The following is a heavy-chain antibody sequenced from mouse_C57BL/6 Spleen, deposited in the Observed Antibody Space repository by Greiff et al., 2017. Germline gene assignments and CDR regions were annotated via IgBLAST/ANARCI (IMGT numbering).Heavy chain of an antibody. J-gene: IGHJ4*01. CDR3: AIIYCGSYGAMDY. CDR2: IDPEDGEP. Sequence: EVQLQQSGAELVKPGASVKLSCTASGFNINDYYMHWVKQRPEQGLEWIGRIDPEDGEPKYAPKFQGKATITADTSSNTAYLQLGSLTSEDTAVYYCAIIYCGSYGAMDYWGQGTTVTVSS. V-gene: IGHV14-2*01. D-gene: IGHD2-1*01. CDR1: GFNINDYY.